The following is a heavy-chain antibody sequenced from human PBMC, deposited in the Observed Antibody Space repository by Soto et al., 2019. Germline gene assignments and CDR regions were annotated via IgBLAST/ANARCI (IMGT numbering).Heavy chain of an antibody. J-gene: IGHJ6*03. V-gene: IGHV1-18*01. CDR2: ISAYNGNT. CDR1: GYTFTSYG. D-gene: IGHD3-3*01. CDR3: ARGPYYDFWSGYYADYYYYYMDF. Sequence: ASVKVSCKASGYTFTSYGISWVRQAPGQGLEWMGWISAYNGNTNYAQKLQGRVTMTTDTSTSTAYMELRSLRSDDTAVYYCARGPYYDFWSGYYADYYYYYMDFWGKGTTVTVSS.